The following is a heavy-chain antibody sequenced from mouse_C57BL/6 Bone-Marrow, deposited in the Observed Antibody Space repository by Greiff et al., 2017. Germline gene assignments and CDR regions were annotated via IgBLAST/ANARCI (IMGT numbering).Heavy chain of an antibody. V-gene: IGHV14-4*01. CDR1: GFNIKDDY. Sequence: VQLKQSGAELVRPGASVKLSCTASGFNIKDDYMHWVKQRPEQGLEWIGWIDPENGDTEYASKFRGKATITADTSSNTAYLQLSSLTSEDTAVYYCTTGLYGSSPYWYFDVWGTGTTVTVSS. CDR2: IDPENGDT. J-gene: IGHJ1*03. CDR3: TTGLYGSSPYWYFDV. D-gene: IGHD1-1*01.